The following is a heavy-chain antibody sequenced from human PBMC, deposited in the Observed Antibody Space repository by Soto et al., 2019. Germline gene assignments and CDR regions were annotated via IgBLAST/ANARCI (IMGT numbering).Heavy chain of an antibody. CDR2: RSYSGNT. V-gene: IGHV4-39*01. J-gene: IGHJ4*02. CDR3: ASSSPFHY. D-gene: IGHD6-6*01. Sequence: SETLSLTCTVAGDSFSRNSYYWGWVRQSPGKGLEWIGARSYSGNTYYKPSLKSRVSISIDTSRNQFSLKLTSVTAADTGVYYCASSSPFHYWGPGILVTVSS. CDR1: GDSFSRNSYY.